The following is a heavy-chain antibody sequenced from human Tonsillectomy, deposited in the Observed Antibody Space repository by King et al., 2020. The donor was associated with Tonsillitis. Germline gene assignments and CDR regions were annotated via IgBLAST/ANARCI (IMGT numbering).Heavy chain of an antibody. Sequence: DVQLVESGGGLVQPGGSLRLSCAASGFTFTSYAMSWVRQAPGKGLEWVSVIYSGSSSTYYADSVKGRFTISRDNPKNTLYLQMNSLRAEDTAVYYCARNPRNSLLWVDYWGQGTLVTVSS. CDR2: IYSGSSST. V-gene: IGHV3-23*03. CDR3: ARNPRNSLLWVDY. J-gene: IGHJ4*02. D-gene: IGHD3-10*01. CDR1: GFTFTSYA.